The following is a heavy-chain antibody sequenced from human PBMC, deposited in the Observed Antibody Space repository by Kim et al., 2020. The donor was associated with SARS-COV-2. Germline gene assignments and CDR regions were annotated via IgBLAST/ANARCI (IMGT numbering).Heavy chain of an antibody. J-gene: IGHJ1*01. Sequence: GGSLRLSCAASGFTFSSYGMHWVRQAPGKGLEWVAVIWYDGSNKYYADSVKGRFTISRDNSKNTLYLQMNSLRAEDTAVYYCARDLIGYCSGGSCPHEYFQHWGQGTLVTVSS. CDR2: IWYDGSNK. CDR1: GFTFSSYG. CDR3: ARDLIGYCSGGSCPHEYFQH. V-gene: IGHV3-33*01. D-gene: IGHD2-15*01.